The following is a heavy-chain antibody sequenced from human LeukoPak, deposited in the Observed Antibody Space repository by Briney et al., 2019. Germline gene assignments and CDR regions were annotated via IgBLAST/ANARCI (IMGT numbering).Heavy chain of an antibody. J-gene: IGHJ4*02. CDR1: GFTFSNYN. CDR2: ISSSSTYI. CDR3: AREGSSFGGYERLDY. V-gene: IGHV3-21*01. D-gene: IGHD5-12*01. Sequence: NPGGSLRLSCAASGFTFSNYNMNWVRQAPGKGLEWVSSISSSSTYIFYADSLKGRFTISRDNAKNSLYLQMSSLRAEDTAVYYCAREGSSFGGYERLDYWGQGTLVTVSS.